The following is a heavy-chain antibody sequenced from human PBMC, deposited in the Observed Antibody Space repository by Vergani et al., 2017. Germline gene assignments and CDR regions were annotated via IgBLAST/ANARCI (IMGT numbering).Heavy chain of an antibody. D-gene: IGHD3-9*01. CDR2: VSTGTKSQ. V-gene: IGHV3-48*01. CDR3: ARARCIETCYMSNWLDS. J-gene: IGHJ5*01. CDR1: GFDFSSSI. Sequence: QLVESGGGWVQPGGSLRLSCVVSGFDFSSSIMNWVRQAPGKGLEWVSFVSTGTKSQPYAESVKGRFTISRDSAKNSLYLQMNSLRVEDTGVYYCARARCIETCYMSNWLDSWGQGTLVTVSS.